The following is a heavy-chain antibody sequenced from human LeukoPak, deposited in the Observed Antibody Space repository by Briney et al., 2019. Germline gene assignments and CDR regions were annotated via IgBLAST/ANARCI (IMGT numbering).Heavy chain of an antibody. CDR3: ATYYYGSGPEK. V-gene: IGHV3-53*01. CDR2: LYSDGGT. Sequence: PGGSLRLSCAASGFTFSSYWMSWVRQAPGKGLEWVSVLYSDGGTYYADSVKGRFSISRDTSKNTVYLQMNSLRDDDTAVYYCATYYYGSGPEKWGQGTLVTVSS. D-gene: IGHD3-10*01. J-gene: IGHJ4*02. CDR1: GFTFSSYW.